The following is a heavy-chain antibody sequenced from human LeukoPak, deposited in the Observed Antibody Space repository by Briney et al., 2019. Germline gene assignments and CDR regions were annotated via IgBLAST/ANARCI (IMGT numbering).Heavy chain of an antibody. CDR3: TREKTTETARTRFDF. CDR1: GYTFTGYY. D-gene: IGHD1-1*01. V-gene: IGHV1-2*02. CDR2: IVPNPGFA. J-gene: IGHJ4*02. Sequence: ASVKVSCKASGYTFTGYYMHWVRQAPGQGLEWMGRIVPNPGFANHAQKFQGRITITADKSTTTAYMELSRLTFEDTAAYYCTREKTTETARTRFDFWGQGTAVTVSS.